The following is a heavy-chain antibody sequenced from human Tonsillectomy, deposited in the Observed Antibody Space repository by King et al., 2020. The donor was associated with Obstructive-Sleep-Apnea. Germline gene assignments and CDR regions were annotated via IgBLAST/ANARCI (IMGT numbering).Heavy chain of an antibody. Sequence: VQLQESGPGLVKPSQTLSLTCTVSGGSISSGGYYWSWIRQHPGKGLEWIGYIYYSGSTYYNPSLKSRVTISVDTSKNQFSLKLSSVTAADTAVYYCARGSRHYYGSGSSDWFDPWGQGTLVTVSS. CDR3: ARGSRHYYGSGSSDWFDP. CDR1: GGSISSGGYY. D-gene: IGHD3-10*01. V-gene: IGHV4-31*03. CDR2: IYYSGST. J-gene: IGHJ5*02.